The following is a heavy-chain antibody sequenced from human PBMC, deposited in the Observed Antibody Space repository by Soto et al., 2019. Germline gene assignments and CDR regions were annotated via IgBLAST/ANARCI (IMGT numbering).Heavy chain of an antibody. CDR2: IRGKAYGGTT. CDR3: IRGGACVAFDY. J-gene: IGHJ4*02. CDR1: GFIIGDYA. Sequence: PGGSLRLSCTVSGFIIGDYAMSWFRQAPGKGLEWISLIRGKAYGGTTEYAASVKGRFTISRDDSESSVHLQMNSLKTEDTAVYYCIRGGACVAFDYWGQGILVTVSS. V-gene: IGHV3-49*03.